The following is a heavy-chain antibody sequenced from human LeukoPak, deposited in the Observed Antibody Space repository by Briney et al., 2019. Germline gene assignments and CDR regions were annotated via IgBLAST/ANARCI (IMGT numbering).Heavy chain of an antibody. Sequence: ASVKVSCKASGDSLTKYYIHWVRQAPGQGLEWMGIINPSDGSTTYAQKFQGRVTMTTDTSTSTVNMELSSLRSEDTAVYYCAPSVLSGGSYYFDYWGQGTLVTVSS. CDR2: INPSDGST. V-gene: IGHV1-46*01. D-gene: IGHD2-15*01. CDR3: APSVLSGGSYYFDY. CDR1: GDSLTKYY. J-gene: IGHJ4*02.